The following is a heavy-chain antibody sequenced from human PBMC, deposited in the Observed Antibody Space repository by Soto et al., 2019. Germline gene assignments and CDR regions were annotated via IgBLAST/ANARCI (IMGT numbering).Heavy chain of an antibody. D-gene: IGHD3-10*01. V-gene: IGHV3-9*01. CDR1: GFTFDDYA. Sequence: GGSLRLSCAASGFTFDDYAMHWVRQAPGKGLEWVSGISWNSGSIGYADSVKGRFTISRDNAKNSLYLQMNSLRAEDTALYYCAKDIFRYYYGSRAYYYMDVWGKGTTVTVSS. CDR3: AKDIFRYYYGSRAYYYMDV. CDR2: ISWNSGSI. J-gene: IGHJ6*03.